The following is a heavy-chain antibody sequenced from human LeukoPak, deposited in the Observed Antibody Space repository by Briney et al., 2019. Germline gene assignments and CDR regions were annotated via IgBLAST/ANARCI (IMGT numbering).Heavy chain of an antibody. V-gene: IGHV3-66*01. CDR2: VYTSGTT. Sequence: GESLTLSCTVSGFAVSYYFINWVRQAPGRGLEWVSVVYTSGTTYYGDSVRGRFTVSRDNSKNTVYLQMNSLRAEDTAVYFCARDGGCTADGCPSGYFDFWGPGTLVTVS. D-gene: IGHD2-8*02. CDR1: GFAVSYYF. J-gene: IGHJ4*02. CDR3: ARDGGCTADGCPSGYFDF.